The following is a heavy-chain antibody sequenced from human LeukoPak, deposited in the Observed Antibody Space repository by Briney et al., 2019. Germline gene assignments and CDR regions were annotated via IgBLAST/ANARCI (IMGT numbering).Heavy chain of an antibody. J-gene: IGHJ5*02. CDR1: GYTFTGYG. D-gene: IGHD7-27*01. CDR3: ARDRKANWADNWFDP. Sequence: ASVKVSCKASGYTFTGYGISWVRQAPGQGLEWMGWISAYNGNTNYAQKLQGRVTMTTDTSTSTAYMELRSLRSDDTAVYYCARDRKANWADNWFDPWGQGTLVTVSS. V-gene: IGHV1-18*01. CDR2: ISAYNGNT.